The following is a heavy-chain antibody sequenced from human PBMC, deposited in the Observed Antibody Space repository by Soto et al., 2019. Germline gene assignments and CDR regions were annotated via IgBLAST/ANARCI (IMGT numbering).Heavy chain of an antibody. CDR1: GYTFTGYY. CDR2: INPNSGGT. V-gene: IGHV1-2*02. D-gene: IGHD5-12*01. CDR3: ARGGRSGYDYSVIDY. Sequence: ASVKVSCKASGYTFTGYYMHWVRQAPGQGLEWMGWINPNSGGTDYAQKFQGRVTMTRDTSISTAYMELSRLRSDDTAVYYCARGGRSGYDYSVIDYWGQGTLVTVSS. J-gene: IGHJ4*02.